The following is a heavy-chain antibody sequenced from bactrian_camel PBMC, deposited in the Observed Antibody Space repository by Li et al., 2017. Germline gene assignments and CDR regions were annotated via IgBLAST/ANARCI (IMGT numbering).Heavy chain of an antibody. CDR3: ASPTKNRKWIRSEPVQCGYQGNY. D-gene: IGHD2*01. CDR1: GFTFGSYY. Sequence: HVQLVESGGGLVQPGGSLRLSCAASGFTFGSYYMSWVRQAPGKGLERVSSLHSGGTMTYYADSVKGRFTISRDNAKRTVSLQMDRLEVDDTGTYYCASPTKNRKWIRSEPVQCGYQGNYRGQGTQVTVS. J-gene: IGHJ4*01. V-gene: IGHV3-2*01. CDR2: LHSGGTMT.